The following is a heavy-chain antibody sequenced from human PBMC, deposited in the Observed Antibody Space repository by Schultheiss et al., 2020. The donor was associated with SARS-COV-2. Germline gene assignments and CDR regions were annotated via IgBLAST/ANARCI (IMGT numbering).Heavy chain of an antibody. D-gene: IGHD6-13*01. CDR1: GGSVSSYY. CDR3: ARGYSSSWANNWFDP. J-gene: IGHJ5*02. Sequence: SQTLSLTCTVSGGSVSSYYWSWIRQPPGKGLEWIGEIYHSGSTYYNPSLKSRVTISVDRSKNQFSLKLSSVTAADTAVYYCARGYSSSWANNWFDPWGQGTLVTVSS. V-gene: IGHV4-59*02. CDR2: IYHSGST.